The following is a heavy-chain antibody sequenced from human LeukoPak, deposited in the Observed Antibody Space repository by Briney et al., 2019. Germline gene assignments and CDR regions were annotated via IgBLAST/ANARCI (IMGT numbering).Heavy chain of an antibody. CDR3: ARESYDSSGYYYYYYYMDV. V-gene: IGHV3-20*04. CDR1: GFTFDDYG. CDR2: INWNGGST. Sequence: GGSLRLSCAASGFTFDDYGMSWVRQAPGKGLEWVSGINWNGGSTGYADSVKGRFTISRDNAKNSLYLQMNSLRAEDTALYYCARESYDSSGYYYYYYYMDVWGKGTTVTVSS. J-gene: IGHJ6*03. D-gene: IGHD3-22*01.